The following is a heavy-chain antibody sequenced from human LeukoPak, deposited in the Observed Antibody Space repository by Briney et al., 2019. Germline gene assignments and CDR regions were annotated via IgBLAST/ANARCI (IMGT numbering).Heavy chain of an antibody. Sequence: GGSLRLSCSASGFTFSSYAMHWVRQAPGKGLEYVSAISSNGGSTYYADSVKGRFTISRDNSKNTLYLQMSSLRAEDTAVYYCAKEGRSLQTYWGQGTLVTVSS. J-gene: IGHJ4*02. CDR3: AKEGRSLQTY. CDR2: ISSNGGST. V-gene: IGHV3-64D*06. CDR1: GFTFSSYA. D-gene: IGHD5-24*01.